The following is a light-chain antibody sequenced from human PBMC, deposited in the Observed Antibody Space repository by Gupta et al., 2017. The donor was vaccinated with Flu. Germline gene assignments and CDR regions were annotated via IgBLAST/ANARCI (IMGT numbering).Light chain of an antibody. Sequence: QSVLTPLPAASGTPGQRVTISCSGSSSIIGSNTVNWYQQLPGTAPKLLIYSNSQRPSGVPARFSGSKSGTSAALTISGLQSEDEADYYCAAWYDSRNGLVFGGGTKLTVL. CDR1: SSIIGSNT. J-gene: IGLJ3*02. V-gene: IGLV1-44*01. CDR2: SNS. CDR3: AAWYDSRNGLV.